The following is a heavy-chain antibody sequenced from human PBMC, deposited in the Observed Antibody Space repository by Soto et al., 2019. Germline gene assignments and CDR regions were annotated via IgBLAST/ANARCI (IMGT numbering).Heavy chain of an antibody. CDR3: ARVETYDILTGYWAFDI. Sequence: QVQLQESGPGLVKPSQTLSLTCTVSGGSISSGGYYWSWIRQHPVKGLEWIGYIYYSGSTYYNPSLKSRVTISVDTSKKQFSLKLSSVTAADTAVYYCARVETYDILTGYWAFDIWGQGTMVTVSS. D-gene: IGHD3-9*01. J-gene: IGHJ3*02. CDR1: GGSISSGGYY. V-gene: IGHV4-31*03. CDR2: IYYSGST.